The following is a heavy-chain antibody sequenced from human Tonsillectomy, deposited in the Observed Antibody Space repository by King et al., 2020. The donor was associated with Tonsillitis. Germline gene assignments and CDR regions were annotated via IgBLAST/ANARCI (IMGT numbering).Heavy chain of an antibody. J-gene: IGHJ4*02. CDR3: ARLARGGYKFFDY. V-gene: IGHV5-51*03. Sequence: DVQLVESGAEMKKPGESLKISCKASGYNFTSYWIGWVRQMPGEGLEWMGIIYPDDSDTRYSPSFQGQVTISADKFISTAYLQWSSLKASDTAKYYCARLARGGYKFFDYWGQGTLVTVSS. D-gene: IGHD5-24*01. CDR2: IYPDDSDT. CDR1: GYNFTSYW.